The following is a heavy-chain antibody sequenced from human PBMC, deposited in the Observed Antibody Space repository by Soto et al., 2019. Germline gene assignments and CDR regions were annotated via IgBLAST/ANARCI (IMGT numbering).Heavy chain of an antibody. CDR3: ARGIRNYYGVDV. Sequence: EVQLVESGGGLVQPGGSLRLSCAASGFTFSTYLMHWVRQAPGTGREGVSRIKCDGSSTSYADSVKGRFTISRDNAKNTLYLQMNSLGAEDTAVYWCARGIRNYYGVDVWGQGTTVTVSS. CDR1: GFTFSTYL. V-gene: IGHV3-74*01. CDR2: IKCDGSST. J-gene: IGHJ6*02.